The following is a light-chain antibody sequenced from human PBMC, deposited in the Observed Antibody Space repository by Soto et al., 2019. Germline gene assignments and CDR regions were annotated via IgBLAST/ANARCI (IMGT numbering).Light chain of an antibody. CDR3: SSYTSSSTLYV. J-gene: IGLJ1*01. Sequence: QSALTQPPAASGSPGQSVTISCTGTSNDVGGYHYVSWYQQYPGKVPKLIISEVSNRPSGVSNRFSGSKSGDTASLTISGLHAEDEADYYCSSYTSSSTLYVFGTGTKLTVL. CDR2: EVS. V-gene: IGLV2-14*01. CDR1: SNDVGGYHY.